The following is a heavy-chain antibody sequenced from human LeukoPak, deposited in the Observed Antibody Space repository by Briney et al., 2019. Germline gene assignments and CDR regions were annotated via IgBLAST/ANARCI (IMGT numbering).Heavy chain of an antibody. J-gene: IGHJ4*02. V-gene: IGHV3-7*01. D-gene: IGHD5-24*01. CDR1: GFTFSSYW. Sequence: GGSLRLSCGASGFTFSSYWMSWVRQAPGKGLEWVANIKQDGNEKYYVDSVKGRFTISRDNAKNSLYLQMNSLRAEDTAVYYCASSRSGWLQYNYWGQGTLVTVSS. CDR2: IKQDGNEK. CDR3: ASSRSGWLQYNY.